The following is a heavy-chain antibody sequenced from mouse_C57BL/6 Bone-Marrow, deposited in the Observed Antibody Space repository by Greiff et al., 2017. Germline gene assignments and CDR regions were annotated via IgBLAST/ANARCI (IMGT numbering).Heavy chain of an antibody. J-gene: IGHJ3*01. V-gene: IGHV5-4*01. CDR1: GFTFSSYA. CDR2: ISDGGSYT. CDR3: ARENAYAWFAY. Sequence: EVKLVESGGGLVKPGGSLKLSCAASGFTFSSYAMSWVRQTPEKRLEWVATISDGGSYTYYPDNVKGRFTISRDNAKNNLYLQMSHLKSEDTAMYYCARENAYAWFAYWGQGTLVTVSA. D-gene: IGHD2-2*01.